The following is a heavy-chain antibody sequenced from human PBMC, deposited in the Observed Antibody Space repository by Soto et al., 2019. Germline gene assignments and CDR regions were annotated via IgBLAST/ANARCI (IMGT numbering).Heavy chain of an antibody. Sequence: PSETLSLTCTVSGGSISSSSYYWGWIRQPPGKGLEWIGSIYYSGSTYYNPSLKSRVTISVDTSKNQFSLKLSSVTAADTAVYYCARERITMVRGVIPTGYYGMDVWGQGTTVTVSS. D-gene: IGHD3-10*01. CDR2: IYYSGST. V-gene: IGHV4-39*01. J-gene: IGHJ6*02. CDR1: GGSISSSSYY. CDR3: ARERITMVRGVIPTGYYGMDV.